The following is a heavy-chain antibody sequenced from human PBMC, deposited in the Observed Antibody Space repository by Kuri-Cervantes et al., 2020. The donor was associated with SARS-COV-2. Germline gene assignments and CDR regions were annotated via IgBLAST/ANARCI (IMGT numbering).Heavy chain of an antibody. D-gene: IGHD3-3*01. CDR1: GFTFSSYA. J-gene: IGHJ6*02. CDR2: ISYDGSNK. Sequence: GGSLRLSCAASGFTFSSYAMHWVRQAPGKGLEWVAVISYDGSNKYYADSVKGRLTISRDNSKNTLYLQMNSLRAEDTAVYYCARDQYDFWSGYLRGIGDVWGQGTTVTVSS. CDR3: ARDQYDFWSGYLRGIGDV. V-gene: IGHV3-30-3*01.